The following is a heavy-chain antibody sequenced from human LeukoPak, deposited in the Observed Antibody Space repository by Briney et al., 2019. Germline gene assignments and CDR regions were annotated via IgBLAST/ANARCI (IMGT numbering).Heavy chain of an antibody. V-gene: IGHV3-20*04. J-gene: IGHJ3*02. CDR3: TTMGATYCGGDCYSAGAFDI. Sequence: GGSLRLSCAASGFTFDDYGMSWVHQAPGKGLEWVSGINWNGGSTGYADSVKGRFTISRDNAKNSLYLQMNSLRAEDTALYYCTTMGATYCGGDCYSAGAFDIWGQGTMVTVSS. D-gene: IGHD2-21*02. CDR2: INWNGGST. CDR1: GFTFDDYG.